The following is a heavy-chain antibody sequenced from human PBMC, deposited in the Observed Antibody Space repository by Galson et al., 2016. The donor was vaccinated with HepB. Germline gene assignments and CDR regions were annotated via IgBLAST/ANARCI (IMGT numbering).Heavy chain of an antibody. D-gene: IGHD1-14*01. V-gene: IGHV3-33*01. CDR3: VRRGAPPATGAFDI. Sequence: SLRLSCAASGLTFNNYDMEWVRQAPGKGLEWVATRREGETDQNYGDSMKGRLTTSRDNSKNTVYLQMNRLRAEDTAVYYCVRRGAPPATGAFDIWGQGTMVTVS. CDR1: GLTFNNYD. CDR2: RREGETDQ. J-gene: IGHJ3*02.